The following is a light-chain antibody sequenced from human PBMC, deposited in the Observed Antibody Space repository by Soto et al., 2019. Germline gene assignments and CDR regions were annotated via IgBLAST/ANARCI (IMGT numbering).Light chain of an antibody. V-gene: IGKV2-28*01. J-gene: IGKJ1*01. Sequence: DIVMTQSPLSLPVTPGEPASISCRSSQSLLHSNGYNYLDRYLQKPGQSPQLLVYLGSNRASGVPDRVRGRRSGTDFTLQISRVEAEDDGVYYRKQALQSQGTFVQGTKVEIK. CDR3: KQALQSQGT. CDR1: QSLLHSNGYNY. CDR2: LGS.